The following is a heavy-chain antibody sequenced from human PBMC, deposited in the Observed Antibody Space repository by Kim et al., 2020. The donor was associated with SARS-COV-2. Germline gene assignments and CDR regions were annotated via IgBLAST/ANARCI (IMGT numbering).Heavy chain of an antibody. D-gene: IGHD2-15*01. CDR3: SREDSGAAGYDY. Sequence: SETLSLTCTVSGGSLSSSSYYWGWIRQPPGKGLEWLASIYYTGTAYYYPSLKCRLTISVDTSKNQFSLRLTSVTAAATAAYYCSREDSGAAGYDYWGQGT. J-gene: IGHJ4*02. CDR1: GGSLSSSSYY. V-gene: IGHV4-39*01. CDR2: IYYTGTA.